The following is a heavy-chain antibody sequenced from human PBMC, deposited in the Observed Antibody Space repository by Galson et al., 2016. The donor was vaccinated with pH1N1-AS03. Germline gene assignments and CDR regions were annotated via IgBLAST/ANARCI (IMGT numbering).Heavy chain of an antibody. V-gene: IGHV1-18*01. J-gene: IGHJ6*02. CDR2: ISPYNGRT. Sequence: SVKVSCKASGYTFTSYGIGWVRQAPGQGLEWMGWISPYNGRTEYAPKLQGRVTMTTDTSTNTAYMELRSLISDDTAMYCCARAFCSGGSCYDYFYYAVDVWGQGTTVTVSS. CDR3: ARAFCSGGSCYDYFYYAVDV. CDR1: GYTFTSYG. D-gene: IGHD2-15*01.